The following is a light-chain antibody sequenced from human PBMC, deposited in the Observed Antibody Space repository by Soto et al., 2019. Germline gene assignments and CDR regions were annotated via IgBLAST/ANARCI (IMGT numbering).Light chain of an antibody. Sequence: DIVMTQSPDSLAVSLGERATINCKSSQSVLYSSNNKNYLAWYQQRPGQPPKLLIYWASTRESGVPDRFSGSGSGTDFTLTITSLQAEDGAVYYCQQYESTPPTFGQGTKWEIK. CDR2: WAS. J-gene: IGKJ2*01. CDR1: QSVLYSSNNKNY. CDR3: QQYESTPPT. V-gene: IGKV4-1*01.